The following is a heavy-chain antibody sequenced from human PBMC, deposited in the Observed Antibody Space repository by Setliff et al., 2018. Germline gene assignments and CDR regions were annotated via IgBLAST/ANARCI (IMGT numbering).Heavy chain of an antibody. V-gene: IGHV4-38-2*02. CDR3: ARGGYSYGHHYYYYMDV. CDR1: GYSISSGYI. D-gene: IGHD5-18*01. Sequence: SETLSLTCTVSGYSISSGYIWGWIRQPPGKGLEWVGNIGHTGSTNYNPSLKSRVTVSVDTSKNQFSLKLSSVAAADTAVYYCARGGYSYGHHYYYYMDVWGKGTTVTVSS. J-gene: IGHJ6*03. CDR2: IGHTGST.